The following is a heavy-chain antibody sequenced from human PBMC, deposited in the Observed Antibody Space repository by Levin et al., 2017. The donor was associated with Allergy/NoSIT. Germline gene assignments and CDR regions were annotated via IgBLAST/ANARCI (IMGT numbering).Heavy chain of an antibody. CDR3: AREDGVVGSSSHFDY. D-gene: IGHD1-26*01. V-gene: IGHV3-21*01. CDR1: GFSFSTYA. CDR2: INTRSNYI. Sequence: GESLKISCAASGFSFSTYAMNWVRQAPGQGLEWVSSINTRSNYIYYADSVKGRFTISRDNAKNSLYLQMNDLRAEDTAVYYCAREDGVVGSSSHFDYWGHGTLVIVSS. J-gene: IGHJ4*01.